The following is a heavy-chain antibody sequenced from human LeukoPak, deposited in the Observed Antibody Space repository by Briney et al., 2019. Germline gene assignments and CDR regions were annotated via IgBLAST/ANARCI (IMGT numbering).Heavy chain of an antibody. J-gene: IGHJ4*02. CDR3: ARGVVSSGWDRSGFDY. CDR2: IWYDGSNK. D-gene: IGHD6-19*01. V-gene: IGHV3-33*01. CDR1: GFTFSSYG. Sequence: GGSLRLSCAASGFTFSSYGMHWVRQAPGKGLEWVAVIWYDGSNKYYADSVKGRFTISRDNSKNTLYLQMNSLRAEDTAVYYCARGVVSSGWDRSGFDYWGQGTLVTVSS.